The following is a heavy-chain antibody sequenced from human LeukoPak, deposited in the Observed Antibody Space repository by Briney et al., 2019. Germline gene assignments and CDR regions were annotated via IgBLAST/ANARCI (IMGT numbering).Heavy chain of an antibody. CDR1: GGTFSSYA. D-gene: IGHD2-2*01. J-gene: IGHJ4*02. V-gene: IGHV1-69*05. CDR2: IIPIFGTA. Sequence: ASVKVSCKASGGTFSSYAISWVRQAPGQGLEWMGGIIPIFGTANYAQKFQGRVTITTDESTSTAYMELSSLRSEDTAVYYCLRLPTVPAAIADDYWGQGTLVTVSS. CDR3: LRLPTVPAAIADDY.